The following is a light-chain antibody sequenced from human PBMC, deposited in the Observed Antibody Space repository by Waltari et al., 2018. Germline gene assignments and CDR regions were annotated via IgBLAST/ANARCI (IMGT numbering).Light chain of an antibody. Sequence: QSDLTQPRSVSGSPGQTVTISCTGTSSDVGGHNYVSWYQHRTGKAPKLIIYDVTKRPSGVPDRFSGSKSGNTASLTISGLQAEDEADYYCYSYAGGYGVFGGGTKLTVL. J-gene: IGLJ3*02. CDR3: YSYAGGYGV. V-gene: IGLV2-11*01. CDR1: SSDVGGHNY. CDR2: DVT.